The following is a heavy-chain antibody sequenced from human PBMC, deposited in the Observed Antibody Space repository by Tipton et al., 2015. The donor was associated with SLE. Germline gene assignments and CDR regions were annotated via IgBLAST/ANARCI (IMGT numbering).Heavy chain of an antibody. Sequence: SLRLSCATSGFTLSGYGMHWVRQAPGKGLEWVAIIWYDASNKYYGDSVRGRFTISKDNSKNMLYLEMHSLTAEDTAVYYCAGWVGYCSGGTCFYWGQGTLVTVSS. J-gene: IGHJ4*02. D-gene: IGHD2-15*01. V-gene: IGHV3-33*01. CDR3: AGWVGYCSGGTCFY. CDR1: GFTLSGYG. CDR2: IWYDASNK.